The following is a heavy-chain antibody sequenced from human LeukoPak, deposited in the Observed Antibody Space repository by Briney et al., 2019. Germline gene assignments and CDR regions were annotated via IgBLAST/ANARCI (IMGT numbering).Heavy chain of an antibody. V-gene: IGHV3-53*01. CDR3: AREGLAAADGYYYYYYGMDV. CDR1: GFTVSDSY. Sequence: GGSLRLSCAASGFTVSDSYMTWVRQAPGKGLEWVSVIYSGGGTSYADSVKGRFTISRDNSKSTLYLQMNSLRAEDTAVYYCAREGLAAADGYYYYYYGMDVWGQGTTVTVSS. J-gene: IGHJ6*02. D-gene: IGHD6-13*01. CDR2: IYSGGGT.